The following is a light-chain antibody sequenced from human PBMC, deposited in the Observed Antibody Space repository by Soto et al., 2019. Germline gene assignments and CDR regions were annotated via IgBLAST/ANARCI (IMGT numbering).Light chain of an antibody. J-gene: IGLJ2*01. V-gene: IGLV1-51*01. Sequence: QSALTQPPSVSAAPGQKVTISCSGSSSNIGNNYVSWYQQLPGTAPRLLIFDNDRRFSGIPDRVSASKSDTSATLGITGLQTGDEADYYCATWDSSLGAVVFGGGTKVTVL. CDR3: ATWDSSLGAVV. CDR1: SSNIGNNY. CDR2: DND.